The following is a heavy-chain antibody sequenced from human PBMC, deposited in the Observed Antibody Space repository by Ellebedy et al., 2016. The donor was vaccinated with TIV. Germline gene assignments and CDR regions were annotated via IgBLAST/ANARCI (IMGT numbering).Heavy chain of an antibody. D-gene: IGHD3-10*01. J-gene: IGHJ5*02. CDR3: ARAPSVVFGSASYRFAP. V-gene: IGHV1-2*04. CDR2: INPNSGGT. CDR1: GYTFTGYY. Sequence: AASVTVSCKASGYTFTGYYMHWVRPPPGQGLEWLGWINPNSGGTNYAQKFQGWVTMIRDTSISTAYMELSRLRSDDTAVYYCARAPSVVFGSASYRFAPWGQGTLVTVSA.